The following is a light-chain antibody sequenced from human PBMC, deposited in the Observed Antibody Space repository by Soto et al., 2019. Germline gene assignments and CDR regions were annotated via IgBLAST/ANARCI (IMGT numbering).Light chain of an antibody. V-gene: IGLV1-47*01. J-gene: IGLJ2*01. CDR1: SSNIGRNS. Sequence: QAVLTQPPSASGTPGQRVTISCSGSSSNIGRNSLFWYKPLPGTDPTLLSYDNDRFSVSRSGTSASLAIGGLRSEDEADYYCESWDDSLSSVVFGGGTKLTVL. CDR3: ESWDDSLSSVV.